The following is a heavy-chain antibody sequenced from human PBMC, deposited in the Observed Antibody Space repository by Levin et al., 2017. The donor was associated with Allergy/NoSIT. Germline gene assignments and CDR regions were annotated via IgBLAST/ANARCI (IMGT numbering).Heavy chain of an antibody. D-gene: IGHD3-16*01. Sequence: GGSLRLSCAASGFTFSSYAMHWVRQAPGKGLEWVAVISYDGSNKYYADSVKGRFTISRDNSKNTLYLQMNSLRAEDTAVYYCARDGGSRILPSWYYFDYWGQGTLVTVSS. J-gene: IGHJ4*02. CDR2: ISYDGSNK. V-gene: IGHV3-30-3*01. CDR1: GFTFSSYA. CDR3: ARDGGSRILPSWYYFDY.